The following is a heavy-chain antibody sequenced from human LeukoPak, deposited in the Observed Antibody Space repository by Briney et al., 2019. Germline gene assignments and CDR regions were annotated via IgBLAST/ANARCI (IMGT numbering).Heavy chain of an antibody. Sequence: SETLSLTCTVSAGSICSSSYYWGWVRQPPGEGLEWIGSIYYSGSTYYNPSLKSRVTISVDTSKNQFSLKLSSVTAADTAVYYCARKWLSSLRGPHRGDYFDYWGQGTLVTVSS. CDR1: AGSICSSSYY. V-gene: IGHV4-39*07. D-gene: IGHD3-22*01. J-gene: IGHJ4*02. CDR2: IYYSGST. CDR3: ARKWLSSLRGPHRGDYFDY.